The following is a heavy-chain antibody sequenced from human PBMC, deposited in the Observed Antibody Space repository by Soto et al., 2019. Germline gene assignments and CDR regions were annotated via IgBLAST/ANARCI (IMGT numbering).Heavy chain of an antibody. J-gene: IGHJ5*02. CDR1: GGTFSSYA. CDR3: AXGQSGCTNGVCYPRFDP. CDR2: IIPIFGTA. Sequence: ASVKVSCKASGGTFSSYAISWVRQAPGQGLEWMGGIIPIFGTANYAQKFQGRVTITADESTSTAYMELSSLRSEDTAVYYCAXGQSGCTNGVCYPRFDPWGPGTLVTVSS. D-gene: IGHD2-8*01. V-gene: IGHV1-69*13.